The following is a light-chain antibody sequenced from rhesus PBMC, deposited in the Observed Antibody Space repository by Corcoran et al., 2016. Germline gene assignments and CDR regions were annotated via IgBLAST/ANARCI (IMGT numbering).Light chain of an antibody. V-gene: IGKV2S2*01. J-gene: IGKJ1*01. CDR1: QSLLHSNGNTY. CDR2: KVT. Sequence: DIVMTQTPLSLPVTPGEPASISCRSSQSLLHSNGNTYLDWYLQKPGQSPRLLIYKVTNRESGVPDRLSGNGAGTDFTLKSSRVEPEDVGVYYCMQSTKDPRTFGQGTKVEIK. CDR3: MQSTKDPRT.